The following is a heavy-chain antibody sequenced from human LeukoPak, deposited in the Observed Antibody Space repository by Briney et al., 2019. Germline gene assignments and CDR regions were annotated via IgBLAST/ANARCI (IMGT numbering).Heavy chain of an antibody. CDR2: ISGSGGST. CDR1: GFTFSSYA. CDR3: ASSIAAAGAFDY. D-gene: IGHD6-13*01. J-gene: IGHJ4*02. V-gene: IGHV3-23*01. Sequence: PGGSLRLSCAASGFTFSSYAMSWVRQAPGKGLEWASAISGSGGSTYYADSVKGRFTISSDNSKNTLYLQMNSLRAEDTAVYYCASSIAAAGAFDYWGQGTLVTVSS.